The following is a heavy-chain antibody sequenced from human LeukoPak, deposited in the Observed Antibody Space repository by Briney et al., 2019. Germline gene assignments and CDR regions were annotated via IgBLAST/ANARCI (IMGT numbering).Heavy chain of an antibody. V-gene: IGHV3-7*04. CDR3: ARGYTCGY. CDR2: IKADGSEK. Sequence: GGSLRLSCSPPGFTFSTYWMSWVRQAPGKGLEGVANIKADGSEKNYADSVKGRFTISRDNAKNSLYLQMNSLRDEDTAVYYCARGYTCGYWGQGTLVIVSS. D-gene: IGHD5-18*01. J-gene: IGHJ4*02. CDR1: GFTFSTYW.